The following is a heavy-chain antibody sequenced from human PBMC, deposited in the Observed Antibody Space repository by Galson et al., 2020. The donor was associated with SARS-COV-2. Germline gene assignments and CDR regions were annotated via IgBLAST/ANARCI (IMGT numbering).Heavy chain of an antibody. CDR1: GSISSHY. D-gene: IGHD4-4*01. V-gene: IGHV4-59*11. CDR2: IYYRGST. Sequence: SETLSLTCTGGSISSHYWSWIRQPPGKGLEWLGYIYYRGSTNYNPSLKSRVTISVDTSKNRFSLRLSSVTAADTAVYYCARLNYAAWFFDLWGRGTLVTVSS. J-gene: IGHJ2*01. CDR3: ARLNYAAWFFDL.